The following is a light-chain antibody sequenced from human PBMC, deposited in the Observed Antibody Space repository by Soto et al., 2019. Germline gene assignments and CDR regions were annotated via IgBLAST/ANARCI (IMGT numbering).Light chain of an antibody. J-gene: IGLJ3*02. CDR3: LLAYNSIRV. CDR1: TGDVTSGHY. V-gene: IGLV7-46*01. Sequence: QAVVTQEPSLTVSPGGTVTLTCSSSTGDVTSGHYPYWFQQKPGQAPRTLIYDTSSKNSWTPARFSGSILGGKAALTLSGAQPEDETDYYCLLAYNSIRVFGGGTKLTV. CDR2: DTS.